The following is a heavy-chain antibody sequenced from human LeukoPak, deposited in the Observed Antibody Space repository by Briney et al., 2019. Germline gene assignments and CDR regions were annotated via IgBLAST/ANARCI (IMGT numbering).Heavy chain of an antibody. V-gene: IGHV1-2*02. D-gene: IGHD3-10*01. CDR1: GYSFTGYY. J-gene: IGHJ6*03. Sequence: GASVKVSCKASGYSFTGYYMHWVRQAPGQGLEWMGWINPNSGSTNYAQKFQGRVTMTRDTSISTAYMELSRLRSDDTAVYYCARDRAMVRGLAISRSPQYYYYMDVWGKGITVTISS. CDR3: ARDRAMVRGLAISRSPQYYYYMDV. CDR2: INPNSGST.